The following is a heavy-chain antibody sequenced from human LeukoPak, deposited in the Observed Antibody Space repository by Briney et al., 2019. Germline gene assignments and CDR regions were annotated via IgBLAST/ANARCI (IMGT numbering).Heavy chain of an antibody. Sequence: ASVKVSCKTYGYTFTSHGISWVRQAPGQGLEWMGWISAFNGETHYAQNLQGRVTMTTDTSASTAYMELSSLRSEDTAVYYCARDPDYYDRFVDDYWGQGTLVTVSS. CDR1: GYTFTSHG. V-gene: IGHV1-18*01. D-gene: IGHD3-22*01. J-gene: IGHJ4*02. CDR2: ISAFNGET. CDR3: ARDPDYYDRFVDDY.